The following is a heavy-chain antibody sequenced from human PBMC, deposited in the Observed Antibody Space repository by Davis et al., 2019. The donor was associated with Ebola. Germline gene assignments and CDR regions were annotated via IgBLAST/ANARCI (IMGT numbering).Heavy chain of an antibody. D-gene: IGHD2-2*01. CDR3: ARDVGVTAADY. Sequence: SVKVSCKASGGTFSSYAISWVRQAPGQGLEWMGRIIPILGIANYAQKFQGRVTITADKSTSTAYMELSSLRSDDTAVYYCARDVGVTAADYWGQGTLVTVSS. V-gene: IGHV1-69*04. CDR1: GGTFSSYA. CDR2: IIPILGIA. J-gene: IGHJ4*02.